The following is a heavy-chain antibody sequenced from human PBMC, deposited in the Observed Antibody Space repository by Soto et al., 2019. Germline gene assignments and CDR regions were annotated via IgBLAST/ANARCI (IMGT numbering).Heavy chain of an antibody. J-gene: IGHJ4*02. D-gene: IGHD6-13*01. V-gene: IGHV4-39*01. CDR3: ARHKDTSSRYLLPDY. CDR1: GGSISSGGHY. Sequence: SETLSLTCTVSGGSISSGGHYWGWIRQPPGKGLEWIGSIYYRGNTYYNPSLMSRVTISVDTSKNQFSLKLRFVTAADTAMYYCARHKDTSSRYLLPDYWAQGSLVTVSS. CDR2: IYYRGNT.